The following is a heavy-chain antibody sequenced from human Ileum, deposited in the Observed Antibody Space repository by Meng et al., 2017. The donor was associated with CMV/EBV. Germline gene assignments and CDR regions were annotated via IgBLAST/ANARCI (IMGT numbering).Heavy chain of an antibody. Sequence: NAWMSGVRQAPGKGLEWVGRIKSKTDGGTTDYAAPVKGRFTISRDDSKNTLYLQMNSLKTEDTAVYYCTTDLGPYCSSTSCYRGWFDPWGQGTLVTVSS. J-gene: IGHJ5*02. D-gene: IGHD2-2*02. V-gene: IGHV3-15*01. CDR2: IKSKTDGGTT. CDR3: TTDLGPYCSSTSCYRGWFDP. CDR1: NAW.